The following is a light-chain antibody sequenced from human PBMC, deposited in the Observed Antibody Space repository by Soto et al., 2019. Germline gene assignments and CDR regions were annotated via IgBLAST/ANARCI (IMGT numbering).Light chain of an antibody. CDR3: SSYTSTNTWV. V-gene: IGLV2-14*01. CDR1: TSDIGGYNY. CDR2: EVT. J-gene: IGLJ3*02. Sequence: QSVLTQPASVSGSPGQSITISCTGTTSDIGGYNYVSWYQQHPGKAPKLMISEVTNRPSGVSYRFSGSKSGNTASLTISGLQAEDEANYYCSSYTSTNTWVFGGGTKLTVL.